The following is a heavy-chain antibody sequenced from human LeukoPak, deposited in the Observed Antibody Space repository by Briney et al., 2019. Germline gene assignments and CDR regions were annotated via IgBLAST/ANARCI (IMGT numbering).Heavy chain of an antibody. CDR2: INNNSGGT. CDR1: GYTLTGYY. V-gene: IGHV1-2*02. D-gene: IGHD2-15*01. Sequence: SLKVYCKASGYTLTGYYMHWVRQAPGQGLEWMGWINNNSGGTNYAQKSPRRVRMTRDTSISTAYMELSRLRSDDTAVYYCARDAVVVVAATRADAFDIWGQGTMVTVSS. J-gene: IGHJ3*02. CDR3: ARDAVVVVAATRADAFDI.